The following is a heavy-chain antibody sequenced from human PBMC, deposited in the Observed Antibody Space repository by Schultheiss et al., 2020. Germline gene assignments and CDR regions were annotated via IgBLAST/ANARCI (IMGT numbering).Heavy chain of an antibody. V-gene: IGHV1-18*04. CDR1: GYTFTGYY. Sequence: ASVKVSCKASGYTFTGYYMHWVRQAPGQGLEWMGWISAYNGNTNYAQKLQGRVTMTTDTSTSTAYMELRSLRSEDTAVYYCASAITRGYWYFDLWGSGTLVTVSS. CDR2: ISAYNGNT. CDR3: ASAITRGYWYFDL. J-gene: IGHJ2*01.